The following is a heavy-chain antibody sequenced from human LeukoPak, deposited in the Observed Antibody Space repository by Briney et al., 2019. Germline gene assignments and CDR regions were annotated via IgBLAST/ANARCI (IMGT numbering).Heavy chain of an antibody. D-gene: IGHD5-18*01. CDR3: ARDSGAYNYGPFDS. Sequence: GGSLRLSCAASGFIFSDYFMTWIRQVPGKGLEWISYISSSGSTKDYADSVKGRFTISRDNTKNSLYLQMNSLRAEDTAVYYCARDSGAYNYGPFDSWGQGTLVTVSS. V-gene: IGHV3-11*04. CDR1: GFIFSDYF. CDR2: ISSSGSTK. J-gene: IGHJ4*02.